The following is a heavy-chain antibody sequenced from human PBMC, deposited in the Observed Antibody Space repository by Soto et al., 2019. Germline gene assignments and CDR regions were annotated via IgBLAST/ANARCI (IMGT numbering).Heavy chain of an antibody. D-gene: IGHD2-15*01. CDR2: IYDDGSA. CDR1: GGSISSSY. CDR3: ARDKYCSGGSCRKNWFDP. V-gene: IGHV4-59*01. Sequence: PSETLSLTCTASGGSISSSYWSWIRQPPGKGLEWLAYIYDDGSANYNPSLKSRATISLDMSKNQFSLKLTSVTAADTAVYYCARDKYCSGGSCRKNWFDPWGQGTLVTVSS. J-gene: IGHJ5*02.